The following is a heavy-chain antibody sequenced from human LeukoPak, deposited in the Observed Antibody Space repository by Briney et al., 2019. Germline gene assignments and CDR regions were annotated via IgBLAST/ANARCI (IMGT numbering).Heavy chain of an antibody. V-gene: IGHV3-53*01. Sequence: GGSLRLSCAASGFTFDDYAMNWVRQAPGKGLEWVSVIYSGGSTYYADSVKGRFTISSDNSKNTLYLQMNSLRAEDTAVYYCARDLDFDYWGQGTLVTVSS. CDR3: ARDLDFDY. CDR2: IYSGGST. CDR1: GFTFDDYA. J-gene: IGHJ4*02.